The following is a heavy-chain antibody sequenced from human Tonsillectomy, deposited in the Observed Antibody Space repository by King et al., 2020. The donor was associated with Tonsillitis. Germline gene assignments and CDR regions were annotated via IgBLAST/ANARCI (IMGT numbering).Heavy chain of an antibody. J-gene: IGHJ4*02. V-gene: IGHV3-30*18. Sequence: VQLVESGGGVVQPGKSVRLSCGASGFSFNNYGMHWVRLAPGKGLEWVSLISYDGTAAYYGESVRGRFTISRDNSKDTLYLETNSLRAEDTAVYYCAKGDRRGIVARRVYFENWGQGTLVTVSS. CDR3: AKGDRRGIVARRVYFEN. CDR1: GFSFNNYG. CDR2: ISYDGTAA. D-gene: IGHD6-6*01.